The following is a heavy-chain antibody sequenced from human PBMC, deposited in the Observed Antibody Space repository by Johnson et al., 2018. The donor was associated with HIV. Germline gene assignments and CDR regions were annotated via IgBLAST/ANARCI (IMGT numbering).Heavy chain of an antibody. D-gene: IGHD2-21*01. CDR2: ISYDGSNK. CDR3: AKERMGLAYCGGDCWEDAFDI. CDR1: GFTFSSYA. V-gene: IGHV3-30*04. J-gene: IGHJ3*02. Sequence: QVQLVESGGGVVQPGRSLRLSCAASGFTFSSYAMHWVRQAPGKGLEWVAVISYDGSNKYYRDSVKGRFTISRDNSKNTLYLQMNSLRAEDTAVYYCAKERMGLAYCGGDCWEDAFDIWGQGTMVTFSS.